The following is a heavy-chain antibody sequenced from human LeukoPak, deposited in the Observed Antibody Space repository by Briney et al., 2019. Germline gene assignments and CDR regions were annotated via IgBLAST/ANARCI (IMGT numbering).Heavy chain of an antibody. Sequence: GASVKVSCKASGGTFSSYAISWVRQAPGQGLEWMGRIIPILGIANYAQKFQGRVTITADKSTSTAYMELSSLRSEDTAVYYCARGARNYDILTGYYYYYYIDVWGKGTTVTVSS. CDR2: IIPILGIA. D-gene: IGHD3-9*01. CDR1: GGTFSSYA. J-gene: IGHJ6*03. CDR3: ARGARNYDILTGYYYYYYIDV. V-gene: IGHV1-69*04.